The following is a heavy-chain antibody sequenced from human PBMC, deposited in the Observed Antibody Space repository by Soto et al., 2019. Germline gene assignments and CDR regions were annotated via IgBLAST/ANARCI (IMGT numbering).Heavy chain of an antibody. J-gene: IGHJ2*01. CDR1: GYTFTSYG. CDR3: ARVSFDVATETWWYFYL. CDR2: ISAYNGNT. Sequence: GASVKVSCKASGYTFTSYGISWVRQAPGQGLERMGWISAYNGNTNYAQKLQGRVTMTTDTSTSTAYMELRSLRSDDTAVYYCARVSFDVATETWWYFYLWGRGTLVTVSA. V-gene: IGHV1-18*04. D-gene: IGHD5-12*01.